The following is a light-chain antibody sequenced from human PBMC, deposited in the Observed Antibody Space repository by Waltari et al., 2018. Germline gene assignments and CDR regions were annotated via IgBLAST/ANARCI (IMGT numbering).Light chain of an antibody. CDR3: SSYARTNTLI. J-gene: IGLJ2*01. CDR2: DVV. Sequence: QSALTQPASVSGSPGQSITISCSGSRSDVGGYNHVSWYQQHPGQAPKVVIYDVVNRPSGVFNRFSGSKSGNTAYLTISGLQAEDEADYYCSSYARTNTLILGGGTKLTVL. CDR1: RSDVGGYNH. V-gene: IGLV2-14*03.